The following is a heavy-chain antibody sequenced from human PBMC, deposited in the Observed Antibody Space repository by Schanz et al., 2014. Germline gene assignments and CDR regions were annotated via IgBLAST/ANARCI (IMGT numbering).Heavy chain of an antibody. V-gene: IGHV3-66*01. CDR2: TNGDGTNA. Sequence: EGQLAESGGGLVQPGGSLRLSCAVSGFTVSSNHMSWVRQAPGKGLEWVSCTNGDGTNAKYADSVKGRFTISRDNSKNTLYLQMNSLRADDTAVYFCARAHGNNWYGKGLDYWGQGTQVTVSS. CDR3: ARAHGNNWYGKGLDY. J-gene: IGHJ4*02. D-gene: IGHD1-1*01. CDR1: GFTVSSNH.